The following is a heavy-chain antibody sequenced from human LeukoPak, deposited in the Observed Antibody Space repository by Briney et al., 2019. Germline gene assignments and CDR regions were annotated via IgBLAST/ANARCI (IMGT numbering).Heavy chain of an antibody. CDR1: GGSFSGYY. V-gene: IGHV4-34*01. CDR3: ARGYGYSYGYWDYYYMDV. J-gene: IGHJ6*03. Sequence: SETLSLTCAVYGGSFSGYYWNWIRQPPGKGLEWIGEINHSGGTNYNPSLKSRVTILVDTSKNQFSLNLSSMTAADTAVYYCARGYGYSYGYWDYYYMDVWGKGTTVTVSS. CDR2: INHSGGT. D-gene: IGHD5-18*01.